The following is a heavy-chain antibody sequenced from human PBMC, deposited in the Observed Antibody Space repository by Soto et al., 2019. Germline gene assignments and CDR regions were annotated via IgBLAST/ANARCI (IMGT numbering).Heavy chain of an antibody. CDR1: GYTFTNYG. Sequence: QVQLVQSGAEVKKPGASVKVSCKASGYTFTNYGISWVRQAPGQGLEWMGWISAYNGNINYAQKLQGRVTMTTDTSTSTAYMELRSLRSDDTAIYYCACSSCGGNCSSNFPLDYYYYGMDVWGQGTTVTVSS. J-gene: IGHJ6*02. CDR2: ISAYNGNI. V-gene: IGHV1-18*01. D-gene: IGHD2-21*02. CDR3: ACSSCGGNCSSNFPLDYYYYGMDV.